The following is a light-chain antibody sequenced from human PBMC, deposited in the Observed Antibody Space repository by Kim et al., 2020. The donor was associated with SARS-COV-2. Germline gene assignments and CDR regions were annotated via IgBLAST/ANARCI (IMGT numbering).Light chain of an antibody. J-gene: IGLJ1*01. CDR1: KLGDKY. Sequence: SYELTQPPSVSVSPGQTASITCSGDKLGDKYACWYQQKPGQSPVLVIYQDSKRPSGIPVRFSGSNSGNTATLTISGTQAMDEADYYCQAWDSSTAGVFGT. CDR2: QDS. CDR3: QAWDSSTAGV. V-gene: IGLV3-1*01.